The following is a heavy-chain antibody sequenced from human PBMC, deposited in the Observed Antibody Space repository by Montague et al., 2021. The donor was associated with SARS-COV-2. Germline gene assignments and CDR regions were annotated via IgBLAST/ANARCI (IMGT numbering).Heavy chain of an antibody. Sequence: SETLSLTCTVVGGSSSSDYWSWIRQPPGKGLEWIGYISYSGSTTYNPSLKSRVTISVDTSKNQFSQRLSSVTAADTAVYYCAREYRIELWQTNWYFGLWGRGTLVTVSS. V-gene: IGHV4-59*01. CDR1: GGSSSSDY. CDR3: AREYRIELWQTNWYFGL. D-gene: IGHD5-18*01. CDR2: ISYSGST. J-gene: IGHJ2*01.